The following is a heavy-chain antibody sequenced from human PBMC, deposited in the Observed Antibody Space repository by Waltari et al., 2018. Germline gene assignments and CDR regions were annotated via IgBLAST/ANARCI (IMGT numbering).Heavy chain of an antibody. CDR1: GFRFSSFW. CDR3: ARDLYSGSYSGWFDP. D-gene: IGHD1-26*01. J-gene: IGHJ5*02. Sequence: DVQLVQAGGGLVQPGGSLRLSCGASGFRFSSFWMSWVRQAPGKGLEWVANINQDGFEKNYMDSVKGRFTISRDNAKNSLYLQLNSLRVEDTATYYCARDLYSGSYSGWFDPWGQGTLVTVSS. V-gene: IGHV3-7*01. CDR2: INQDGFEK.